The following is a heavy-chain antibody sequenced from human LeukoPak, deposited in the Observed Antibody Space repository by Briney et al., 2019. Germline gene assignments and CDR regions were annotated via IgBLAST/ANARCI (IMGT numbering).Heavy chain of an antibody. CDR2: IPYDGSNK. J-gene: IGHJ6*03. CDR1: GFTFSTYA. D-gene: IGHD3-3*01. CDR3: ARDVGTIFAEGYYYMDV. V-gene: IGHV3-30*04. Sequence: GGSLRLSCAASGFTFSTYAMHWVRQAPGKGLEWVAVIPYDGSNKYYADSVKGRFTISRDNAKNSLYLLMNSLRAEDTAVYYCARDVGTIFAEGYYYMDVWGKGTTVTVSS.